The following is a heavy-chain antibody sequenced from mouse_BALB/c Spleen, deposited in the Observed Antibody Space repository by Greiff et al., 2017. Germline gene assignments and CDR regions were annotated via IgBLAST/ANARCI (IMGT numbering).Heavy chain of an antibody. CDR3: ARRDGYIYAMDY. CDR2: ISSGSSTI. CDR1: GFTFSSFG. J-gene: IGHJ4*01. Sequence: EVKLQESGGGLVQPGGSRKLSCAASGFTFSSFGMHWVRQAPEKGLEWVAYISSGSSTIYYADTVKGRFTISRDNPKNTLFLQMTSLRSEDTAMYYCARRDGYIYAMDYWGQGTSVTVSS. D-gene: IGHD1-2*01. V-gene: IGHV5-17*02.